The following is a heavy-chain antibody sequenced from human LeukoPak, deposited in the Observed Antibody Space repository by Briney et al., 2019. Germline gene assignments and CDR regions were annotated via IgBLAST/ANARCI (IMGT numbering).Heavy chain of an antibody. Sequence: SQTLSLTCTVSGGSISSGSYYWSWIRQPAGKGLEWIGRIYTSGSTNYNPSLKSRVTISVDTSKNQFSLKLSSVTAADTAVYYCARDPSLNYYDSSGYDYWGQGTLVTVSS. CDR3: ARDPSLNYYDSSGYDY. CDR2: IYTSGST. D-gene: IGHD3-22*01. V-gene: IGHV4-61*02. CDR1: GGSISSGSYY. J-gene: IGHJ4*02.